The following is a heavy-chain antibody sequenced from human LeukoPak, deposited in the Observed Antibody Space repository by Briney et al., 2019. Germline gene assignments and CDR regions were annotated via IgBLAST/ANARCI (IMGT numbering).Heavy chain of an antibody. Sequence: GESLKISCKASGYSFSSYSIAWVRQVPGKGLEWMGMIHGGDFNVIYSPPFQGQVTISVDKSINTAYLQRSSLKASDSALYYCARHNCYDSWGQGTLVTVSS. CDR3: ARHNCYDS. CDR1: GYSFSSYS. D-gene: IGHD3-16*01. J-gene: IGHJ4*02. CDR2: IHGGDFNV. V-gene: IGHV5-51*01.